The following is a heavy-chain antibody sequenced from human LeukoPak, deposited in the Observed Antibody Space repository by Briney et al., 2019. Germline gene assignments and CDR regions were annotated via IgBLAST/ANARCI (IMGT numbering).Heavy chain of an antibody. Sequence: GGSLRLSCAASGFTFSSYSMNWVRQAPGKGLEWVSYISSSSSTIYYADSVKGRFTISRDNAKNPLYLQMNSLRAEDTAVYYCARRSTMIVVFDYYYYMDVWGKGTTVTVSS. CDR3: ARRSTMIVVFDYYYYMDV. CDR2: ISSSSSTI. CDR1: GFTFSSYS. J-gene: IGHJ6*03. V-gene: IGHV3-48*04. D-gene: IGHD3-22*01.